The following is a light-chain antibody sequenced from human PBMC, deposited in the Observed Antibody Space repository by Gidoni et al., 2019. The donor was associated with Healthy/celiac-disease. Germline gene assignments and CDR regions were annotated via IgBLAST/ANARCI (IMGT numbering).Light chain of an antibody. V-gene: IGLV3-1*01. CDR2: KDS. CDR3: QAWDSSTAV. J-gene: IGLJ2*01. Sequence: SYALTQPPSVSVSPGQTASITCSGDKLGDKYACGYQQTPGQSPVLVSYKDSKRPSGNPGRCSGSNSGNTATLTISGTQAMDEADYYGQAWDSSTAVFGGGTKLTVL. CDR1: KLGDKY.